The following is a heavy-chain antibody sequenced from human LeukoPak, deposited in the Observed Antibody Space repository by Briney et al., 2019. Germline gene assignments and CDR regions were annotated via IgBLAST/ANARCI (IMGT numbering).Heavy chain of an antibody. CDR2: INPSGGST. Sequence: ASVKVSCXASGYTFTSYYMHWVRQAPGQGLEWMGFINPSGGSTSYAQKFQGRVTMTRDTSTSTVYMELSSLRSEDTAVYYCARNDASGLDYWGQGTLVTVSS. V-gene: IGHV1-46*03. CDR1: GYTFTSYY. D-gene: IGHD3-10*01. CDR3: ARNDASGLDY. J-gene: IGHJ4*02.